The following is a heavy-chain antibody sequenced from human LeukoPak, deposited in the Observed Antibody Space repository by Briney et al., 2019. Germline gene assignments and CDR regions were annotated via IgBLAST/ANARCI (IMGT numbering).Heavy chain of an antibody. CDR2: IYSGGST. CDR3: ARDDGYGELDY. J-gene: IGHJ4*02. CDR1: GFTVSSNY. V-gene: IGHV3-53*01. Sequence: PGGSLRLSCAASGFTVSSNYMSWVRQAPGKGLEWVSVIYSGGSTYYADSVKGRFAISRDNSKNTLYLQMNSLRAEDTAVYYCARDDGYGELDYWGQGTLVTVSS. D-gene: IGHD4-17*01.